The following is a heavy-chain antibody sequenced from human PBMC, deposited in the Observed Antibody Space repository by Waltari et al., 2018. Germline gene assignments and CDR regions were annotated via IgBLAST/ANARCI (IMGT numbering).Heavy chain of an antibody. CDR2: VSHTGS. J-gene: IGHJ4*02. V-gene: IGHV4-34*02. CDR3: AKPDVNYGHFVY. Sequence: QVQLQQWGAGLLKPSETLSLTCAVYGGSFSGYTWSWIRQSPGRGLEWIGEVSHTGSNSNPSLKSRVTISVDTSNHHFSLKLSSVTAADTAIYYCAKPDVNYGHFVYWGQGTLVTVSS. D-gene: IGHD4-17*01. CDR1: GGSFSGYT.